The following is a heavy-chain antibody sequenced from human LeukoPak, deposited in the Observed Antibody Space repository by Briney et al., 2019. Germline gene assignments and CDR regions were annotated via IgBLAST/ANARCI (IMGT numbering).Heavy chain of an antibody. J-gene: IGHJ4*02. CDR1: GYTFTSYA. CDR2: INTNTGNP. V-gene: IGHV7-4-1*02. D-gene: IGHD3-10*01. Sequence: GASVKVSCKASGYTFTSYAMNWVRQAPGQGLEWMGWINTNTGNPTYAQGFTGRFVFSLDTSVSTAYLQISSLKAEDTAVYYCAARRDESMVRGSYFDYWGQGTLVTVSS. CDR3: AARRDESMVRGSYFDY.